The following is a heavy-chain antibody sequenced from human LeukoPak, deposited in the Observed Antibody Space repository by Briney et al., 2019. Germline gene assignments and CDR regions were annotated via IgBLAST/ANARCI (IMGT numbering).Heavy chain of an antibody. J-gene: IGHJ4*02. V-gene: IGHV4-39*07. Sequence: KPSETLSLTCTVSGGSISSSSYYWGWIRQPPGKGLEWIGSIYYSGSTYYNPSLKSRVTISVGTSKNQFSLKLSSVTAADTAVYYCATSRSYYYDSSGRGYFDYWGQGTLVTVAS. CDR1: GGSISSSSYY. CDR2: IYYSGST. D-gene: IGHD3-22*01. CDR3: ATSRSYYYDSSGRGYFDY.